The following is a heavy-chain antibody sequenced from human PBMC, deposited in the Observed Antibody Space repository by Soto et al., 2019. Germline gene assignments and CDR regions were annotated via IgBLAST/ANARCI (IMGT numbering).Heavy chain of an antibody. V-gene: IGHV4-31*03. CDR3: ARVRGTPLLGWFDP. CDR2: IYHSGTT. J-gene: IGHJ5*02. D-gene: IGHD2-15*01. Sequence: QVQLQESGPGLVKPSQTLSLTCTVSGGSISSGGYYWSWIRQHPGTGLEWIGYIYHSGTTYYNPSHKIRVTISVDTSKDQFSLKLASVTAADTAVYYCARVRGTPLLGWFDPWGQGTLGTVSS. CDR1: GGSISSGGYY.